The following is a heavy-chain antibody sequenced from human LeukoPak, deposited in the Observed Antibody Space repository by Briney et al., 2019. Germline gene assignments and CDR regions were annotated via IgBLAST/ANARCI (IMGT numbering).Heavy chain of an antibody. CDR3: ARDRGSSGWYYWFDP. J-gene: IGHJ5*02. D-gene: IGHD6-19*01. V-gene: IGHV1-2*02. CDR2: INPNSGGT. Sequence: ASVEVSCKASGYTFTGYYMHWVRQAPGQGLEWMGWINPNSGGTNYAQKFQGRVTMTRDTSISTAYMELSRLRSDDTAVYYCARDRGSSGWYYWFDPWGQGTLVTVSS. CDR1: GYTFTGYY.